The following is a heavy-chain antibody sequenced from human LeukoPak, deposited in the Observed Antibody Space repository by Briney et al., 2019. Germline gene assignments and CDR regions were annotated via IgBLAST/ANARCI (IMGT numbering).Heavy chain of an antibody. Sequence: KPSETLSLTCTVSGGSISSNYWTWIRQPAGKGLEWIGRIYSSGYTNYNPSLKSRLTMSVDTSENQFSLKLRSVTAAETAVYYCARLHRRADCSGYYYEDWYFDLWGRGTLVTVSS. V-gene: IGHV4-4*07. D-gene: IGHD3-22*01. CDR3: ARLHRRADCSGYYYEDWYFDL. CDR1: GGSISSNY. J-gene: IGHJ2*01. CDR2: IYSSGYT.